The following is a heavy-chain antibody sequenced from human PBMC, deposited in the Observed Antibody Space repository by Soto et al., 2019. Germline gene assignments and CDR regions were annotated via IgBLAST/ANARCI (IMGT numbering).Heavy chain of an antibody. CDR2: IYYSGST. D-gene: IGHD6-6*01. CDR1: GGSTSSYY. Sequence: SETLSLTCTVSGGSTSSYYWSWIRQPPGKGLEWIGYIYYSGSTNYNPSLKSRVTISVDTSKNQFSLKLSSVTAADTAVYYCASIAALAYDAFDIWGQGTMVTVSS. J-gene: IGHJ3*02. CDR3: ASIAALAYDAFDI. V-gene: IGHV4-59*01.